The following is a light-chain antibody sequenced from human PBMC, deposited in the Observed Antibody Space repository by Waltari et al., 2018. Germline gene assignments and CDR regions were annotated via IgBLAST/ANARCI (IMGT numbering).Light chain of an antibody. CDR3: AAWDDSLKGVL. Sequence: QSVLTQTPSVSEAPRQRVTISCSGSRSNIGNNAVNWYQQVPGKAPKLLVFADDLLPPGVSYRFSGSKSGTSASLAISGLRSEDEGVYFCAAWDDSLKGVLFGGVTKLTVL. V-gene: IGLV1-36*01. CDR1: RSNIGNNA. CDR2: ADD. J-gene: IGLJ2*01.